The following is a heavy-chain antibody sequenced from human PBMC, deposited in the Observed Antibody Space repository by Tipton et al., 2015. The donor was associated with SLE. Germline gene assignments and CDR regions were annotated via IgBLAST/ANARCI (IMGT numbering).Heavy chain of an antibody. CDR3: ARQGTGFGSGRDDY. CDR1: GASISTSGYC. J-gene: IGHJ4*02. Sequence: TLSLTCTVSGASISTSGYCWSWIRQPPGKGLEWIGSICYDGNTNYNPSLKSRVTISVDTSKNQFSLSLYSVTVEDTAVYYCARQGTGFGSGRDDYWGQGILVTVSS. CDR2: ICYDGNT. V-gene: IGHV4-39*01. D-gene: IGHD1-14*01.